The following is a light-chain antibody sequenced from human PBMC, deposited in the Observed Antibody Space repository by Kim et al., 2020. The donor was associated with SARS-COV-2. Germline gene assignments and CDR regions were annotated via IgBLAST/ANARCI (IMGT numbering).Light chain of an antibody. J-gene: IGLJ1*01. CDR3: CSYARGSAYV. Sequence: GQSITIACTGTNSDVGGYNYVSWYQQHPGTAPNLLVYDVINRPSGVSNRFSGSKSGNTASLTISGLQDEDEADYYCCSYARGSAYVFGPGTKVTVL. V-gene: IGLV2-14*03. CDR1: NSDVGGYNY. CDR2: DVI.